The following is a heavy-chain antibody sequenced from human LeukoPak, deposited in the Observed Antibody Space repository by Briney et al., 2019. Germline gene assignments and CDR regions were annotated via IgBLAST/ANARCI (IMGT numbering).Heavy chain of an antibody. CDR1: GFTFSSYA. CDR3: AKCRHYYDSSGYFANEYFQH. D-gene: IGHD3-22*01. J-gene: IGHJ1*01. Sequence: GGSLRLSCAASGFTFSSYAMSWVRQAPGKGLEWVATISGSDGRTYYADSVRGRFTISRDNSKNTLYLQMNSLRAEDTAVYYCAKCRHYYDSSGYFANEYFQHWGQGTLVTVSS. V-gene: IGHV3-23*01. CDR2: ISGSDGRT.